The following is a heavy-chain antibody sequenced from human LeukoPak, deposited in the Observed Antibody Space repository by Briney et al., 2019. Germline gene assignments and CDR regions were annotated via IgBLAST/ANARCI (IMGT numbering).Heavy chain of an antibody. CDR1: GFTFSSYA. Sequence: TGGSLRLSCAASGFTFSSYAMSWVRQAPGKGLEWVSAISGSGGSTYYADSVKGRFTISRDNSKNTLYLQMNSLRAEDTAVYYCAKAPDPRRYYYGMDVWGQGTTVTVSS. J-gene: IGHJ6*02. CDR2: ISGSGGST. V-gene: IGHV3-23*01. CDR3: AKAPDPRRYYYGMDV.